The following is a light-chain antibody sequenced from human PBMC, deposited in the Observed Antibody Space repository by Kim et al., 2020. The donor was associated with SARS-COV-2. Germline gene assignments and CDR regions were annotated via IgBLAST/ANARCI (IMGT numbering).Light chain of an antibody. CDR2: AAS. CDR3: QQYDSYPRT. J-gene: IGKJ1*01. CDR1: QGISSW. Sequence: DIQMTQSPSSLSASVGDRVTITYRASQGISSWLAWYQQKPEEAPKSLIYAASSLQSGVPSRFSGSGSGTDFTLTISSLQPEDFATYYCQQYDSYPRTFGQGTKVEIK. V-gene: IGKV1D-16*01.